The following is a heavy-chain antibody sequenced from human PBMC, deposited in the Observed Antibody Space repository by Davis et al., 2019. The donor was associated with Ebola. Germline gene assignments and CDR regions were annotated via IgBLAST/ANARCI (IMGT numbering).Heavy chain of an antibody. CDR3: ARGWDLEGL. J-gene: IGHJ4*02. CDR2: ISPYNGHT. CDR1: GYTFTSYG. Sequence: ASVKVSCKASGYTFTSYGISWVRQAPGQGFEWMGWISPYNGHTKYVQKFQGRVTMTTDTSTNTAYLELRSLKRDDTAVYFCARGWDLEGLWGQGTLVTVSS. D-gene: IGHD1-26*01. V-gene: IGHV1-18*01.